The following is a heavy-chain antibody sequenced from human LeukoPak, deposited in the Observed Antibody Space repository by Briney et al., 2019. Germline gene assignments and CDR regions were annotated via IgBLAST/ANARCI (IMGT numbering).Heavy chain of an antibody. Sequence: GGSLRLSCAASGFTFSSYSMNWVRQAPGKGLEWVSSISSSSYIYYADSVKGRFTISRDNAKNSLYLQMNSLRAEDTAVYYCAREVKCCGDCYAFDIWAKGQWSPSLQ. D-gene: IGHD2-21*02. J-gene: IGHJ3*02. CDR1: GFTFSSYS. CDR2: ISSSSYI. CDR3: AREVKCCGDCYAFDI. V-gene: IGHV3-21*01.